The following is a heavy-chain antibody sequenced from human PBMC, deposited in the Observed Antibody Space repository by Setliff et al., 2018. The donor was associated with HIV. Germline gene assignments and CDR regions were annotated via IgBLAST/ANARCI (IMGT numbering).Heavy chain of an antibody. CDR2: INHNKSS. J-gene: IGHJ4*02. V-gene: IGHV4-34*01. CDR3: ARQKKSSSWLPNDY. D-gene: IGHD2-2*01. Sequence: SETLSLTCAVYGESLSDYYWSWIRQPPGKGLEWIGEINHNKSSDYNPSLKSRVTMSVDTSKNQFSLKVKSVTAADTAVYYCARQKKSSSWLPNDYWGQGTLVTVSS. CDR1: GESLSDYY.